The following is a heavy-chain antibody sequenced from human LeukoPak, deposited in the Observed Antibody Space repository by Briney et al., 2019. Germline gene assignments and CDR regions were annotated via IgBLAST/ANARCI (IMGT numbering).Heavy chain of an antibody. CDR2: IITIFGTA. Sequence: SVKLSCTSSGGSFSSNTISLVRQAPGPGLEWMGGIITIFGTANNAQTFQGRGTITTDESTSTAYMELSSLRSEDTAVYDCARGHYYDSSGYLYYFDYWGQGTLVTVSS. CDR1: GGSFSSNT. J-gene: IGHJ4*02. D-gene: IGHD3-22*01. CDR3: ARGHYYDSSGYLYYFDY. V-gene: IGHV1-69*05.